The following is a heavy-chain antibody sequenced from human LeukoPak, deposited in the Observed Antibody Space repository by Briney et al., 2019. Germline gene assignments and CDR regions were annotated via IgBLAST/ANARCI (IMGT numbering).Heavy chain of an antibody. CDR2: ISGSGGST. CDR3: AKAAWDSSGYYYYYYYGMDV. CDR1: GFTFSSYA. D-gene: IGHD3-22*01. V-gene: IGHV3-23*01. Sequence: GGSLRLSCAASGFTFSSYAMSWVRQAPGKGLEWVSAISGSGGSTYYADSVKGRFTISRDNSKNTLYLQMNSLRAEDTAVYYCAKAAWDSSGYYYYYYYGMDVWGQGTTVTVSS. J-gene: IGHJ6*02.